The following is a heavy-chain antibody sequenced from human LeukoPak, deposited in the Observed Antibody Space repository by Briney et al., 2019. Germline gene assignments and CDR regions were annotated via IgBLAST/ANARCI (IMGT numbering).Heavy chain of an antibody. D-gene: IGHD3-22*01. V-gene: IGHV4-39*02. J-gene: IGHJ2*01. CDR3: ARGVSMIVVVIHDWYFDL. Sequence: SETLSLTCTVSGVSISSSSYYWGWLRQPPGKGLEWIGNIYYSGRTYYNPALKSRVTISVDTSKNHFSLKLSSVTATDTAVYYCARGVSMIVVVIHDWYFDLWGRGTLVTVSS. CDR1: GVSISSSSYY. CDR2: IYYSGRT.